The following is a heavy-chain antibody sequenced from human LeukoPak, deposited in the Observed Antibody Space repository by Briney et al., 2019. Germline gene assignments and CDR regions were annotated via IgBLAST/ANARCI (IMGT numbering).Heavy chain of an antibody. V-gene: IGHV3-30-3*01. CDR1: GFTFSSYA. CDR2: ISYDGSNK. J-gene: IGHJ4*02. Sequence: PGRSLRLSCAASGFTFSSYAMHWVRQAPGKGLEWVAVISYDGSNKYYADSVKGRFTISRDNSKNTLYLQMNSLRAEDTAVYYCAKDWGYSGNWGQGTLVTVSS. CDR3: AKDWGYSGN. D-gene: IGHD5-12*01.